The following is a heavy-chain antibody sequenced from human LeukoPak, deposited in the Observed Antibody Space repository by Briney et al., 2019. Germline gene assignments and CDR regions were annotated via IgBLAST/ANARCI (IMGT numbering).Heavy chain of an antibody. V-gene: IGHV4-34*01. CDR3: AKASDYDILTSLDY. CDR2: INHSGST. D-gene: IGHD3-9*01. J-gene: IGHJ4*02. Sequence: SETLSLTCAVYGGSSSGYYWSWIRQPPGKGLEWIGEINHSGSTNYNPSLKSRVTISVDTSKNQFSLKLSSVTAADTAVYYCAKASDYDILTSLDYWGQGTLVTVSS. CDR1: GGSSSGYY.